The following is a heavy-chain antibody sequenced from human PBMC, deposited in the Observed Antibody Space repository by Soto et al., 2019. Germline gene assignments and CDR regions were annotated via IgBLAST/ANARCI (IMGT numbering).Heavy chain of an antibody. CDR2: MNPNSGNT. Sequence: ASVKVSCKASGYTFTSYDINWVRQATGQGLEWMGWMNPNSGNTGYAQKFQGRVTMTRNTSISTAYMELSSLRSEDTAVYYCARGVGRLRFDFQYYFDYWGQGTLVTVSS. CDR3: ARGVGRLRFDFQYYFDY. D-gene: IGHD5-12*01. V-gene: IGHV1-8*01. CDR1: GYTFTSYD. J-gene: IGHJ4*02.